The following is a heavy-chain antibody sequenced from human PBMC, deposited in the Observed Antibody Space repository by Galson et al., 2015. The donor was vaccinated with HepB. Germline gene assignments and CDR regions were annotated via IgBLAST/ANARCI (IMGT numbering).Heavy chain of an antibody. Sequence: SLRLSCAASGFTFRSYAMHWVRQAPGKGLEYVSAISSNGGSTYYANSVKGRFTISRDNSKNTLYLQMGSLRAEDMAVYYCARTYYDSTGFSKNWYFDLWGRGTLVTVSS. CDR2: ISSNGGST. D-gene: IGHD3-22*01. CDR3: ARTYYDSTGFSKNWYFDL. V-gene: IGHV3-64*01. J-gene: IGHJ2*01. CDR1: GFTFRSYA.